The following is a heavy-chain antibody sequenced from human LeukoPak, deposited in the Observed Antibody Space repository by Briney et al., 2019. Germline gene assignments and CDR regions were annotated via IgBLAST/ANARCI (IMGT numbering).Heavy chain of an antibody. V-gene: IGHV1-69*01. CDR2: IIPIFGTA. Sequence: GSSVKVSCKASGGTFCSYAISWVRQAPGQGLEWMGGIIPIFGTANYAQKFQGRVTITADESTSTAYMELSSLRSEDTAVYYCARCLDYGDYRAFDYWGQGTLVTVSS. D-gene: IGHD4-17*01. J-gene: IGHJ4*02. CDR1: GGTFCSYA. CDR3: ARCLDYGDYRAFDY.